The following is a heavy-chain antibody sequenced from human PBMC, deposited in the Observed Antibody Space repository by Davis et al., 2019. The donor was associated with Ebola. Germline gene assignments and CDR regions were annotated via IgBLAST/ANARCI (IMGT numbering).Heavy chain of an antibody. J-gene: IGHJ4*02. Sequence: SETLSLTCIVSGGSISSYYWSWIRQPPGKGLEWIGYIYYSGNTNYNPSLKSRVTMSVDTSKNQFSLKLSSVTAADTAVYYCARMGYYTSSSAYSLVVSTLDSWGQGTLVTVSS. CDR1: GGSISSYY. D-gene: IGHD3-22*01. CDR2: IYYSGNT. V-gene: IGHV4-59*01. CDR3: ARMGYYTSSSAYSLVVSTLDS.